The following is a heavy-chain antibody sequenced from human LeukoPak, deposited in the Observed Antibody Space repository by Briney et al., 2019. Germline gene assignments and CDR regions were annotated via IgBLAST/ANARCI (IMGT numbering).Heavy chain of an antibody. V-gene: IGHV4-39*07. CDR1: GDSMSSSSYY. D-gene: IGHD4-17*01. CDR3: ARIPTVTFFDY. Sequence: SETLSLTCTVSGDSMSSSSYYWGWIRQPPGKGLEWIGSIYYSESTYQNPSLKSRVTISVDTSKNQFSLKLSSVTAADTAVYYCARIPTVTFFDYWAREPWSPSPQ. CDR2: IYYSEST. J-gene: IGHJ4*02.